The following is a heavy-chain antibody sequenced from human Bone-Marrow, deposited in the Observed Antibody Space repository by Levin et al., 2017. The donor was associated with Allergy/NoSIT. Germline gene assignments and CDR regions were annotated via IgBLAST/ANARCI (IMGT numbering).Heavy chain of an antibody. CDR2: ISGSGGST. CDR3: AKGPHLTMVRGVDY. J-gene: IGHJ4*02. V-gene: IGHV3-23*01. CDR1: GFTFSSYA. Sequence: LSLTCAASGFTFSSYAMSWVRQAPGKGLEWVSAISGSGGSTYYADSVKGRFTISRDNSKNTLYLQMNSLRAEDTAVYYCAKGPHLTMVRGVDYWGQGTLVTVSS. D-gene: IGHD3-10*01.